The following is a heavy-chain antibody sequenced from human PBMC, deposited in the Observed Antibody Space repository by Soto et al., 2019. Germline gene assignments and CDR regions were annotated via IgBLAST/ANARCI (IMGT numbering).Heavy chain of an antibody. CDR3: ARDLRGSSGNYGPAY. Sequence: EVQLLESGGGLVQPGGSLRLSCAASGFTFSSSSMNWVRQAPGKGLEWVSYISSSSSAIYYTDSVKGRFTISRDNAKNSLYLQMNSLRAENTAVYFCARDLRGSSGNYGPAYWGQGTLVTVSS. CDR1: GFTFSSSS. CDR2: ISSSSSAI. D-gene: IGHD1-26*01. J-gene: IGHJ4*02. V-gene: IGHV3-48*01.